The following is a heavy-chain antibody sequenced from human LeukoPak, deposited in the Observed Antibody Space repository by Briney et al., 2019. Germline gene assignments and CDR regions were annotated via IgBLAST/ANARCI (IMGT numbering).Heavy chain of an antibody. CDR3: ARLPRITMVRGVYYYYYYMDV. D-gene: IGHD3-10*01. CDR1: GGSISSSSYY. V-gene: IGHV4-39*01. Sequence: SETLSLTCTVSGGSISSSSYYWGWIRQPPGKGLEWIGSIYYSGSTYYNPSLKSRVTISVDTSKNQFSLKLSSVTAADTAAYYCARLPRITMVRGVYYYYYYMDVWGKGTTVTVSS. CDR2: IYYSGST. J-gene: IGHJ6*03.